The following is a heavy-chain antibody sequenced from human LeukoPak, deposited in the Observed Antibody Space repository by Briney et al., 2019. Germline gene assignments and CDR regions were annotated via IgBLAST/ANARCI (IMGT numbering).Heavy chain of an antibody. J-gene: IGHJ4*02. V-gene: IGHV4-38-2*02. CDR2: VYHAGSN. CDR3: ARDYDSSGYYSKYDY. D-gene: IGHD3-22*01. CDR1: GYSVSSDHY. Sequence: SETLSLTCSVSGYSVSSDHYWGWIRQPPGKGLEWIGTVYHAGSNYNNPSLESRLTISVDTSKNQFSLKLNSVTAADTAVYYCARDYDSSGYYSKYDYWGQGTLVTVSS.